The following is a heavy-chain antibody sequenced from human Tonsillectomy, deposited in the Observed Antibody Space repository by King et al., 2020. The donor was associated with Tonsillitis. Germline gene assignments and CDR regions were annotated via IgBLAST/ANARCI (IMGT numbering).Heavy chain of an antibody. CDR2: IRSKAYGGTT. Sequence: VQLVQSGGGLVQPGRSLRLSCTASGFTFGDYAMSWFRQAPGKGLEWVGFIRSKAYGGTTEYAASVKGRFTISRDDSKSIAYLQMNSLKTEDTAVYYCTREREVLRYFDWLTFFAYWGQGTLVTVSS. CDR3: TREREVLRYFDWLTFFAY. CDR1: GFTFGDYA. V-gene: IGHV3-49*03. D-gene: IGHD3-9*01. J-gene: IGHJ4*02.